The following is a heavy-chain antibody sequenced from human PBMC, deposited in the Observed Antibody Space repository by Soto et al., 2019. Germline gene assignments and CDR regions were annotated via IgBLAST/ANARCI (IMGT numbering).Heavy chain of an antibody. V-gene: IGHV4-34*01. CDR3: ARFPVSSSYYFDY. D-gene: IGHD6-6*01. J-gene: IGHJ4*02. CDR2: INHSGST. CDR1: GGSFSGYY. Sequence: LSLTCAVYGGSFSGYYWSWIRQPPGKGLEWIGEINHSGSTNYNPSLKSRVTISVDTSKNQFSLKLSSVTAADTAAYYCARFPVSSSYYFDYWGQGTLVTVSS.